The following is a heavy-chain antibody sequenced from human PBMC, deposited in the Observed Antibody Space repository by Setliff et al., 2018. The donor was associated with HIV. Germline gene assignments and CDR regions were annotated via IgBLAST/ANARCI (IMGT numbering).Heavy chain of an antibody. CDR2: ICRPDDT. CDR3: AKGMVGAT. J-gene: IGHJ4*02. CDR1: GFSFSSCC. V-gene: IGHV3-23*01. D-gene: IGHD1-26*01. Sequence: GGSLRLSCAASGFSFSSCCMSWVRQAPGKGLEWVSAICRPDDTYYAGSVKGQFTISRDNSKNTVYLQMNSLTVEDTALYYCAKGMVGATWGQGTLVTVSS.